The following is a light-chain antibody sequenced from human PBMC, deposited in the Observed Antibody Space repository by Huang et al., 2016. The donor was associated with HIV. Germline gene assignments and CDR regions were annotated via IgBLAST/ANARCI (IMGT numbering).Light chain of an antibody. CDR3: QQYGSSYT. CDR2: GTS. J-gene: IGKJ2*01. V-gene: IGKV3-20*01. Sequence: EIVLTQSPGTLSLSPGERATLSCRASQCVSSSYLAWYRQRPGQAPRLVIYGTSTRATGIPDRFSGSGSGTDFTLTISRLEPEDFAVYYCQQYGSSYTFGQGTKLEIK. CDR1: QCVSSSY.